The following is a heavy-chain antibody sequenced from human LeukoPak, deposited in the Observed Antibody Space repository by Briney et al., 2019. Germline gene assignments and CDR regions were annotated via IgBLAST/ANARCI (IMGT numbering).Heavy chain of an antibody. CDR1: GGTFSSYA. D-gene: IGHD1-26*01. CDR2: IIPILGIA. Sequence: ASVKVSCKASGGTFSSYAISWVRQAPGQGLEWMGRIIPILGIANYAQKFQGRVTMTRDTSTSTVYMELSSLRSEDTAVYYCARREGGATKREYYFDYWGQGTLVTVSS. V-gene: IGHV1-69*04. J-gene: IGHJ4*02. CDR3: ARREGGATKREYYFDY.